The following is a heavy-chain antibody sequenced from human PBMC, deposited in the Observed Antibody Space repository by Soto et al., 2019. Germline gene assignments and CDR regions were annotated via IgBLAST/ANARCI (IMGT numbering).Heavy chain of an antibody. V-gene: IGHV3-23*01. CDR2: ISGSGVST. J-gene: IGHJ3*02. CDR1: GFTFSSYA. Sequence: GGSLRLSCAASGFTFSSYAMSWVRQAPGKGLEWVSAISGSGVSTYYADSVKGRFTISRDNSKNTLYLQMNSLRAEDTAVYYCAKYNHDIHDAFDIWGQGTLMTVSS. D-gene: IGHD3-9*01. CDR3: AKYNHDIHDAFDI.